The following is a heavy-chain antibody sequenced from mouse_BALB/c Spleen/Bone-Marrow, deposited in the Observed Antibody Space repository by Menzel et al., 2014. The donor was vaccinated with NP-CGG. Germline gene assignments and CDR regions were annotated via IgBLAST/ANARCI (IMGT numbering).Heavy chain of an antibody. V-gene: IGHV2-6-7*01. CDR1: GFSLTGYG. CDR2: IWGDGST. Sequence: QVQLKHSGPGLVAPSQSLSIPCTVSGFSLTGYGVNWVRQPPGKGLEWLGTIWGDGSTDYNSALKSRLSISKDNSKSQVFLKMNSLQTDDTARYYCARDSFLITRALDYWGQGTSVTVSS. D-gene: IGHD2-4*01. J-gene: IGHJ4*01. CDR3: ARDSFLITRALDY.